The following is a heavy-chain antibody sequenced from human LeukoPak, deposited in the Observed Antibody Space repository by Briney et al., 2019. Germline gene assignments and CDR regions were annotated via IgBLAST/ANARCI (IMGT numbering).Heavy chain of an antibody. CDR2: INYSGST. J-gene: IGHJ5*01. Sequence: PSQTLSLTCTVSGGSISSGDCYWSWIRQAPGKGLEWIGYINYSGSTFHYNPSLKSRVTISVDTSKNQFSLRLNSVTVADSAVYYCASTNCSSARCYGANWFDSWGQGTLVTVSS. D-gene: IGHD2-2*01. CDR3: ASTNCSSARCYGANWFDS. V-gene: IGHV4-30-4*01. CDR1: GGSISSGDCY.